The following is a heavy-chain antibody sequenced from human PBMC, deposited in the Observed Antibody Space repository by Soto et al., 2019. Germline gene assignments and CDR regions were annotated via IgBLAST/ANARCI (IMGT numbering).Heavy chain of an antibody. Sequence: QVQLVESGGGVVQPGRSLRLSCAASGFTFSSYGMHWVRQAPGKGLEWVAVIWYDGSNKYYADSVKGRFTISRDNSKNTLYLQMNSLRAEDTAVYYCARESAGGAFDIWGQGTMVTVSS. CDR2: IWYDGSNK. CDR1: GFTFSSYG. J-gene: IGHJ3*02. CDR3: ARESAGGAFDI. D-gene: IGHD3-16*01. V-gene: IGHV3-33*01.